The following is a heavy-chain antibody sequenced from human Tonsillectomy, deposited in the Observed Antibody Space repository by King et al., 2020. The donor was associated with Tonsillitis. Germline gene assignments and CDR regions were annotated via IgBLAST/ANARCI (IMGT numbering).Heavy chain of an antibody. V-gene: IGHV3-23*04. CDR1: GFTFSSYA. J-gene: IGHJ4*02. D-gene: IGHD6-19*01. CDR2: ISGSGGST. Sequence: VQLVESGGDLVQPGGSLRLSCAASGFTFSSYAMSWVRQAPGKGLGWVSTISGSGGSTYYADSVKGRFTISRDNSENTLYLQMYSLRAEATAVYYCAKGAPGIAVAGSGAFDYWGQGTLVTVSS. CDR3: AKGAPGIAVAGSGAFDY.